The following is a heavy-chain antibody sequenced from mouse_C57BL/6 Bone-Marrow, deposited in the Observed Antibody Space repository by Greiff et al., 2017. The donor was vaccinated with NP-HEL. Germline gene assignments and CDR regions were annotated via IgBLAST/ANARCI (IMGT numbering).Heavy chain of an antibody. D-gene: IGHD1-1*01. CDR2: ISNLAYSI. J-gene: IGHJ4*01. CDR3: ARRPYYYGSSYGAMDY. V-gene: IGHV5-15*01. CDR1: GFTFSDYG. Sequence: EVHLVESGGGLVQPGGSLKLSCAASGFTFSDYGMAWVRQAPRKGPEWVAFISNLAYSIYYADTVTGRFTISRENAKNTLYLEMSSLRSEDTAMYYCARRPYYYGSSYGAMDYWGQGTSVTVSS.